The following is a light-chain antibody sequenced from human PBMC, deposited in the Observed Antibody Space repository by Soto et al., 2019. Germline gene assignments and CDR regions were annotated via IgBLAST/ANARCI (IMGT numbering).Light chain of an antibody. J-gene: IGKJ2*01. Sequence: DIQMPQSPSSLSASVGDGVTITCLTSQTINNDLNWYQQKPGKAPKLLIYAASSLQDGVPSRFSGSGSGSGTDFTLAISSLQPGDFATDYCQQTYSTPYTFGQGTKLEIK. V-gene: IGKV1-39*01. CDR2: AAS. CDR1: QTINND. CDR3: QQTYSTPYT.